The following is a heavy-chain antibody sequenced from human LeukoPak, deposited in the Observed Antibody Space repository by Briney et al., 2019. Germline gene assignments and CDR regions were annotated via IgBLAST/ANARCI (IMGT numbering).Heavy chain of an antibody. CDR1: GFTFSSYA. CDR3: ARIRESSNWYPVGLDDY. V-gene: IGHV3-23*01. Sequence: AGGSLRLSCAASGFTFSSYAMSWVRQAPGKGLEWVSAISYSGGSTYYADSVKGRFTISRDNSKNTLYVQMNSLRAEDTAVYYCARIRESSNWYPVGLDDYWGQGTLVTVSS. D-gene: IGHD6-13*01. CDR2: ISYSGGST. J-gene: IGHJ4*02.